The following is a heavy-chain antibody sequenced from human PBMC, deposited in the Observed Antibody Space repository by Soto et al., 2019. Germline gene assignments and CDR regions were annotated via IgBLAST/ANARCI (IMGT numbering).Heavy chain of an antibody. CDR3: ARGRTLITGTSLDY. V-gene: IGHV4-34*01. D-gene: IGHD1-20*01. J-gene: IGHJ4*02. CDR1: GGSFSDYY. Sequence: SETLSLTCAVYGGSFSDYYWAWIRQAPGKGLQWIGEINHSGSTNYKPSLRGRVTISVDTPKNQFSLKITSVAAAGTAVYYCARGRTLITGTSLDYWGQGSLVTVSP. CDR2: INHSGST.